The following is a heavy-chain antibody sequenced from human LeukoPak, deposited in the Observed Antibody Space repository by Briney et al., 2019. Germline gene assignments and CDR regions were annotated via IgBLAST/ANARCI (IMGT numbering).Heavy chain of an antibody. CDR1: GFTVSSNY. CDR2: IYSCGRT. Sequence: GGSLRLSCAASGFTVSSNYMSWVRQAPGKGLEWVSVIYSCGRTYYADSVKGRFTISRDNSRNTLYLQMNSLRAEDTAVYYCGRVGGRSKAAKGDAFDIWGQGTMVVVSS. J-gene: IGHJ3*02. CDR3: GRVGGRSKAAKGDAFDI. V-gene: IGHV3-66*03. D-gene: IGHD6-6*01.